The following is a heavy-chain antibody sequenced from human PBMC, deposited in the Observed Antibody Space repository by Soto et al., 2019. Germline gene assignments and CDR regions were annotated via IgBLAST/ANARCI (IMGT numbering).Heavy chain of an antibody. CDR3: AADPYYYDSSNYYSFDY. CDR1: GFTFRSSA. D-gene: IGHD3-22*01. J-gene: IGHJ4*02. Sequence: SVKVSCKASGFTFRSSAVQWVRQARGQRLEWIGWIVVGSGNTNYAQKFQERVIITRDMSTSTAYMEMSSLRSEDTAVYYCAADPYYYDSSNYYSFDYWGKGTLVTVSS. V-gene: IGHV1-58*01. CDR2: IVVGSGNT.